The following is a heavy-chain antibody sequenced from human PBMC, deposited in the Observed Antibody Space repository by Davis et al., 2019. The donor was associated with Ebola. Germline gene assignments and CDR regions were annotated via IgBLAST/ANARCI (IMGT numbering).Heavy chain of an antibody. CDR2: IYPGDSGT. D-gene: IGHD6-19*01. CDR1: GYSFTNYW. J-gene: IGHJ4*02. V-gene: IGHV5-51*01. Sequence: GESLKISCKGSGYSFTNYWIGWVRQMPGKGLEWMGIIYPGDSGTRYSPSFQGQVTISADKSISTAYLQWSSLKASDTAMYYCARHNAVGGAGTGGGENDYWGQGTLVTVSS. CDR3: ARHNAVGGAGTGGGENDY.